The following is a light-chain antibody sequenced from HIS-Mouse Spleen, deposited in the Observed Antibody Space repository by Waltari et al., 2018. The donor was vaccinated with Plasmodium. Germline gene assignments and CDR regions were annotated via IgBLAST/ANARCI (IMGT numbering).Light chain of an antibody. CDR1: QSISSY. V-gene: IGKV1-39*01. Sequence: DIQMTQSPSSLSASVGDRVTITCQASQSISSYLNWYQQKPGKAPKLLSYAASSLQSGVPSRFSGSGSGTDFTLTISSLQPEDFATYYCQQSYSTPWTFGQGTKVEIK. J-gene: IGKJ1*01. CDR2: AAS. CDR3: QQSYSTPWT.